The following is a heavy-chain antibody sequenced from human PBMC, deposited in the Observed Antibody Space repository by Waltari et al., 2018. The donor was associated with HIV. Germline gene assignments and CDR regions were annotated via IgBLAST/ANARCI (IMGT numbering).Heavy chain of an antibody. Sequence: QVQLQESGPGLVKPSQPLSLTCTVSGAPLSRGISYWTWIRQPAGKGLELIGRIYTSGSTNYNPSLKSRVTISVDTSKNQFSLKLRSVTAADTAVYYCARAYYDFWSGTGSSGNWFDPWGQGTLVTVSS. CDR3: ARAYYDFWSGTGSSGNWFDP. V-gene: IGHV4-61*02. CDR2: IYTSGST. D-gene: IGHD3-3*01. J-gene: IGHJ5*02. CDR1: GAPLSRGISY.